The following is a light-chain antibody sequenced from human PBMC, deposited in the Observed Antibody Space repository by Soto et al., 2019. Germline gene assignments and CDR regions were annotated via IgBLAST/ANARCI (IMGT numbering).Light chain of an antibody. J-gene: IGKJ1*01. Sequence: DVVMTQSPLSLPVTLGQPASISCRSSQSLIHSDGNTYLSWFQQRPGQSPRRLIYEVSDRDSGVPDRCTGSGSGPDFTLKSSRVEAEDVGVYYCMQGTHWPWTFGQGTEVEIK. V-gene: IGKV2-30*02. CDR3: MQGTHWPWT. CDR1: QSLIHSDGNTY. CDR2: EVS.